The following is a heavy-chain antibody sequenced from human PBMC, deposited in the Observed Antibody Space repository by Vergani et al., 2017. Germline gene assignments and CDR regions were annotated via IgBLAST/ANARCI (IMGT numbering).Heavy chain of an antibody. CDR1: GFTFSTYA. CDR2: IYYDGSKK. J-gene: IGHJ6*03. V-gene: IGHV3-33*01. D-gene: IGHD2-21*01. CDR3: VREVSYCGSTTCRNPSYVYYYHMDV. Sequence: QVQLVESGGGVVQPGRSLRLSCTSSGFTFSTYAMHWVRQAPGKGLEWVAIIYYDGSKKYYADSVKGRFTISRDNSRNTLDLLMSSLSAEDTAIYYCVREVSYCGSTTCRNPSYVYYYHMDVWGEGTTVTVSS.